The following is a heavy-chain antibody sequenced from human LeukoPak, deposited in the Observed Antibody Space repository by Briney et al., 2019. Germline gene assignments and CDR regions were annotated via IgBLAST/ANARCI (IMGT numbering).Heavy chain of an antibody. D-gene: IGHD3-3*01. CDR2: ISAYDGNT. CDR3: AREGDYYFWSGYSDY. CDR1: GYTFTSYG. V-gene: IGHV1-18*01. J-gene: IGHJ4*02. Sequence: ASVKVSCKASGYTFTSYGISWVRQAPGQGLEWMGWISAYDGNTNYAQKLLGRVTMTTDTSKSTAYMELRSLRSDDTAVYYCAREGDYYFWSGYSDYWGQGPLVTVSS.